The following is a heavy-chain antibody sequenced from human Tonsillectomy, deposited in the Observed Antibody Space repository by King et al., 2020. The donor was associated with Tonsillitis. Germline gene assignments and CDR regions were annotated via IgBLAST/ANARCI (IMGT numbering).Heavy chain of an antibody. D-gene: IGHD1-1*01. J-gene: IGHJ2*01. Sequence: QLVQSGGGLVKPGGSLRLSCAASGFTFTNAWMTWVRQVPGKGLEWVGRINTRAAGVTTDYAAPVRGRFTISRDDSKDTLYLQMNSLRTEDTAVYYCTTSYTNWYHWYLDLWGRGTLVTVSS. V-gene: IGHV3-15*01. CDR2: INTRAAGVTT. CDR3: TTSYTNWYHWYLDL. CDR1: GFTFTNAW.